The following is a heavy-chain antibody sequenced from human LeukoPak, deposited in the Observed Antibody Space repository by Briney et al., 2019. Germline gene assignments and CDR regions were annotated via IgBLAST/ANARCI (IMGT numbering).Heavy chain of an antibody. D-gene: IGHD6-6*01. CDR2: IYYSGST. Sequence: SETLSLTCTVSGGSISSSNYYWGWIRQPPGKGLEWIGSIYYSGSTYYNPSLKSRVSISIDTSKNQFSLKLTSVTAADTAVYYCARETSSSALEYWGQGTLVTVSS. CDR1: GGSISSSNYY. J-gene: IGHJ4*02. V-gene: IGHV4-39*07. CDR3: ARETSSSALEY.